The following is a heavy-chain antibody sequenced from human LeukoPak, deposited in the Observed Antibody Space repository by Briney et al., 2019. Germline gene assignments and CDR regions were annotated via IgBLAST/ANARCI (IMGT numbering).Heavy chain of an antibody. CDR3: AKDHSSSWQTDY. CDR2: ISSGGGST. Sequence: GGSLRLSCVASGFTFSTTAMTWVRQAPGKGLEWVSTISSGGGSTYYADSVKGRFTISRDNSKNTLYLQMNSLRAEDTAVYYCAKDHSSSWQTDYWGQGTLVTVSS. CDR1: GFTFSTTA. D-gene: IGHD6-13*01. J-gene: IGHJ4*02. V-gene: IGHV3-23*01.